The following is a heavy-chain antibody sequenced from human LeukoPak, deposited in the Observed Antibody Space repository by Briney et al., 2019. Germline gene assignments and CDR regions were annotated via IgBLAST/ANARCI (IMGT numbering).Heavy chain of an antibody. J-gene: IGHJ5*02. Sequence: PSETLSLTCTVSGGSISSYYWSWIRQPPGKGLEWIGYIYYSGSTNYNPSLKSRVTISVDTSKNQFSLKLSSVTAADTAVYYCARVSSYGSGSYFRWFDPWGQGTLVTVSS. D-gene: IGHD3-10*01. CDR2: IYYSGST. V-gene: IGHV4-59*01. CDR3: ARVSSYGSGSYFRWFDP. CDR1: GGSISSYY.